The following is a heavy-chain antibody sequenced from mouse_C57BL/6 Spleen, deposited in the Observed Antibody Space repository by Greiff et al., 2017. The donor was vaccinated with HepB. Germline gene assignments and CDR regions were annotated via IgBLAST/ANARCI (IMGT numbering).Heavy chain of an antibody. CDR1: GYTFTSYW. Sequence: QVQLQQPGAELVKPGASVKLSCKASGYTFTSYWMQWVKQRPGQGLEWIGEIDPSDSYTNYNQKFKGKATLTVDTSSSTAYMQLSSLTSEDSAVYCCAKSHDFDYWGQGTTLTVSS. CDR3: AKSHDFDY. CDR2: IDPSDSYT. V-gene: IGHV1-50*01. J-gene: IGHJ2*01.